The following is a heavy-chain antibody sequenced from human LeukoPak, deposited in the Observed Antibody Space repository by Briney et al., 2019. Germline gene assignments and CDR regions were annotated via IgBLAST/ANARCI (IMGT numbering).Heavy chain of an antibody. V-gene: IGHV4-59*12. CDR2: IYYSGST. Sequence: PSETLSLTCTVSGGSISSYYWSWIRQPPGKGLEWIGYIYYSGSTNYNPSLKSRVTISVDKSKNQFSLKLSSVTAADTAVYYCARGGSYSGYFDYWGQGTLVTVSS. J-gene: IGHJ4*02. D-gene: IGHD1-26*01. CDR3: ARGGSYSGYFDY. CDR1: GGSISSYY.